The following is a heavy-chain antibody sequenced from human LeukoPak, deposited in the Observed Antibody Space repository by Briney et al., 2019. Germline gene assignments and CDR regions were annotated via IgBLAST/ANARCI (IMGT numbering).Heavy chain of an antibody. J-gene: IGHJ4*02. Sequence: GASVKVPCKASGYSFTSNYIHWVRQAPGQGLEWMGMIYPRDGSTSYAQKFQGRVTVTRDTSTSTVHMELSGLRSEDTAVYYCARDQEAFDYWGQGTLVTVSS. CDR1: GYSFTSNY. V-gene: IGHV1-46*01. CDR3: ARDQEAFDY. CDR2: IYPRDGST.